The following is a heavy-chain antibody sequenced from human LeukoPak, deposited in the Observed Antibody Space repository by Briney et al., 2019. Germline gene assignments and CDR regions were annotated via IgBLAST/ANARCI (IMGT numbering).Heavy chain of an antibody. CDR2: IIPIFGTA. CDR3: ARVGEYYYDSSGYYPFDY. V-gene: IGHV1-69*13. D-gene: IGHD3-22*01. Sequence: ASVKVSCKASGGTFSSYAISWVRQAPGQGLEWMGRIIPIFGTANYAQKFQGRVTITADESTSTAYMELSSLRSEDTAVYYCARVGEYYYDSSGYYPFDYWGQGTLVTVSS. CDR1: GGTFSSYA. J-gene: IGHJ4*02.